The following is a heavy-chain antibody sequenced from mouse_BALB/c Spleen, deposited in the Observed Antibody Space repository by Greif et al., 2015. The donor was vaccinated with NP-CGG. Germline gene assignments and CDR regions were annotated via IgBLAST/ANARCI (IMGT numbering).Heavy chain of an antibody. J-gene: IGHJ1*01. CDR2: INPSTGYT. CDR1: GYTFTSYW. D-gene: IGHD1-2*01. CDR3: ARGYEECFAV. Sequence: VQLQQSGAELAKPGASVKMSCKASGYTFTSYWMHWVKQRPGQGLEWIGYINPSTGYTEYNQKFKDKATLTADKSSSAAYMQLSGLTSEGSAVYYCARGYEECFAVWGAQTTLTVSS. V-gene: IGHV1-7*01.